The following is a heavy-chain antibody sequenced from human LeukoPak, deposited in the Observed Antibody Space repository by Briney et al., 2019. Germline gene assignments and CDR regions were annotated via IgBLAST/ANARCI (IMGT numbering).Heavy chain of an antibody. CDR2: INPNSGDT. Sequence: ASVKVSCKASGYTFTSYDINWVRQATGQGLEWMGWINPNSGDTNYAQKFQGRVTMTRDTSLTTAYMELSRLTSDDTAVYYCTRGNIVVVPAQTELDYWGQGTLVTVSS. CDR3: TRGNIVVVPAQTELDY. V-gene: IGHV1-2*02. J-gene: IGHJ4*02. D-gene: IGHD2-2*01. CDR1: GYTFTSYD.